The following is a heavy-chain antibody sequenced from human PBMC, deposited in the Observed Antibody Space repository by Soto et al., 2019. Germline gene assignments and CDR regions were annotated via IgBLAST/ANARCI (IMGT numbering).Heavy chain of an antibody. J-gene: IGHJ5*02. V-gene: IGHV1-69*06. Sequence: QVVLLQSGAEVKEPGSSVRVSCTVSGSTFDNFAFSWVRQAPGHGPEWMGGIVVMSNTADYSQRFQDRVTITADTSTRTLYMELGSLTFEDTAVYYCARMASAGTLNWFDPWGQGTLVTVSS. CDR1: GSTFDNFA. CDR3: ARMASAGTLNWFDP. CDR2: IVVMSNTA. D-gene: IGHD6-13*01.